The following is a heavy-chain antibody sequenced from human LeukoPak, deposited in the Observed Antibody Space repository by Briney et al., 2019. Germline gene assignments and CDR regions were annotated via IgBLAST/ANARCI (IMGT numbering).Heavy chain of an antibody. CDR2: INYSGST. J-gene: IGHJ6*02. CDR3: ARDYFTSYYYYGMDV. Sequence: SETLSLTCAVSVGSISNYYLNWIRQPPWKGLEWIGYINYSGSTNYNPSLKSRVTISIDTSKNQFSLKLSSVTAADTAVYYCARDYFTSYYYYGMDVWGQGTTVTVSS. V-gene: IGHV4-59*01. D-gene: IGHD2/OR15-2a*01. CDR1: VGSISNYY.